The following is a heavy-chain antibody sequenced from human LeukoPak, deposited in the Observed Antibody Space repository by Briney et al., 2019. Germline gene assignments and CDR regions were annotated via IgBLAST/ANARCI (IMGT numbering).Heavy chain of an antibody. Sequence: ASVKVSCKASGYTFSNYGISWVRQAPGQGLEWLGWITAYNGNSNYAQKVQGRVTMTTDTSTSTAYMELRSLRSDDTAVYYCARDPVGAAGLYYFDYWGQGTLVTVSS. V-gene: IGHV1-18*01. D-gene: IGHD3-10*01. CDR2: ITAYNGNS. CDR3: ARDPVGAAGLYYFDY. J-gene: IGHJ4*02. CDR1: GYTFSNYG.